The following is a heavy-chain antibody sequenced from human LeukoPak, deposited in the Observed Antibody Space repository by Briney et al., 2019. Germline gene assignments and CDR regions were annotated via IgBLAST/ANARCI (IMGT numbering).Heavy chain of an antibody. CDR2: TSDDGSTK. D-gene: IGHD4-17*01. Sequence: GGSLRLSCTASGFTFSSYAMHWVRQAPGKGLQWLALTSDDGSTKYCADPVKGRFTISRDNSQNTLFLQMNSLRAEETAMYYCARAPGGFHGDYSPIAYWGQGTLVTVSS. CDR1: GFTFSSYA. CDR3: ARAPGGFHGDYSPIAY. V-gene: IGHV3-30-3*01. J-gene: IGHJ4*02.